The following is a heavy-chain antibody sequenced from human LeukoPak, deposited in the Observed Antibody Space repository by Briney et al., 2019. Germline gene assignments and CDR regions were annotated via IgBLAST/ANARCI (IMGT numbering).Heavy chain of an antibody. CDR2: INPNNGDT. CDR1: GYTFSAYY. D-gene: IGHD1-7*01. Sequence: ASVKVSCKASGYTFSAYYIHWVRQAPGHGLEWMGWINPNNGDTVYAQRFQGRVTMTRDTSISTAYMELTALSFDDTAVYYCARFLFGTKFYFDFWGQGTLVTVSS. CDR3: ARFLFGTKFYFDF. V-gene: IGHV1-2*02. J-gene: IGHJ4*02.